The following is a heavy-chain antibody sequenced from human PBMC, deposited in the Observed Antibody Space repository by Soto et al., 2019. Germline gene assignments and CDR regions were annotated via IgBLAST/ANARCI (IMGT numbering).Heavy chain of an antibody. D-gene: IGHD3-16*01. CDR1: GYSFTSYW. CDR3: ARLPTLSSGEFYLSYYYGMDV. J-gene: IGHJ6*02. Sequence: GESLKISCKGSGYSFTSYWISWVRQMPGKGLEWMGRIDPSDSYTNYSPSFQGHVTISADKSISTAYLQWSSLKASDTAMYYCARLPTLSSGEFYLSYYYGMDVWGQGTTVTVSS. CDR2: IDPSDSYT. V-gene: IGHV5-10-1*01.